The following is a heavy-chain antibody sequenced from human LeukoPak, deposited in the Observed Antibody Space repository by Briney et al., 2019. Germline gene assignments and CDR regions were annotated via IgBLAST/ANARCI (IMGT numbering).Heavy chain of an antibody. CDR1: GFTFSSYG. J-gene: IGHJ4*02. V-gene: IGHV3-30*02. D-gene: IGHD3-10*01. CDR2: IRYDGSSK. Sequence: GGSLRLSCAASGFTFSSYGMHWVRQAPGKGLEWVAFIRYDGSSKYYADSVKGRFTISRDNSKNTLYLQMNSLRAEDTAVYYCAKDRALYGSGMSKFDYWGQGTLVTVSS. CDR3: AKDRALYGSGMSKFDY.